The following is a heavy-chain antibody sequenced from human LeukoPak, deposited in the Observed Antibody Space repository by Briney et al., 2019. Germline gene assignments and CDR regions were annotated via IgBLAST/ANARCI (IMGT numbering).Heavy chain of an antibody. V-gene: IGHV3-30-3*01. CDR3: ARGVPQAYCGGDCYSYFDY. CDR2: ISYDGSNK. CDR1: GFTFSSYA. D-gene: IGHD2-21*02. Sequence: GGSLRLSCAASGFTFSSYAMHCVRQTPGKGLEWVAVISYDGSNKYYADSVKGRFTISRDNSKNTLYLQMNSLRAEDTAVYYCARGVPQAYCGGDCYSYFDYWGQGALVTVSS. J-gene: IGHJ4*02.